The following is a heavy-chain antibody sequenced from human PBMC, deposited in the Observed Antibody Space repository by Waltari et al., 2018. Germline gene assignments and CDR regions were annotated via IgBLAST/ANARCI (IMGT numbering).Heavy chain of an antibody. CDR2: LHDDESYR. D-gene: IGHD2-8*02. Sequence: QVKLVQSGGGVVQPGGSLRLSCIGSDFRVAGYGRHLVRQAPGKGLESVAYLHDDESYRDYADSVKGRFTISRDTSENTLFLQMNNLRPEDTAIYYCANNPYCAVGVCYRELDYWGQGTLVTVSS. V-gene: IGHV3-30*02. CDR1: DFRVAGYG. CDR3: ANNPYCAVGVCYRELDY. J-gene: IGHJ4*02.